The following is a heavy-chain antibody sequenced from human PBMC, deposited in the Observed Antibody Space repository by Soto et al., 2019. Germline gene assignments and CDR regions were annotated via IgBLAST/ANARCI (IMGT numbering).Heavy chain of an antibody. V-gene: IGHV6-1*01. D-gene: IGHD1-26*01. Sequence: SQTLSLTCAISGDSVSSNSAAWNWIRQSPSRGLEWLGRTYYRSKWYNDYAVSVKSRITINPDTSKNQFSLQLNSVTPEDTAVYYCAREAAIVGATDYYYGMDVWSQGTTVTVSS. CDR3: AREAAIVGATDYYYGMDV. CDR1: GDSVSSNSAA. J-gene: IGHJ6*02. CDR2: TYYRSKWYN.